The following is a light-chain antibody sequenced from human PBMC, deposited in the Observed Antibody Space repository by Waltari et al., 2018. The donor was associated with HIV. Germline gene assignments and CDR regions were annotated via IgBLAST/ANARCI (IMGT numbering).Light chain of an antibody. CDR1: QLGHTY. CDR3: LAWDNNIVA. CDR2: QHT. J-gene: IGLJ2*01. Sequence: SYDVTQPPSVSVSPGQTASLTCSGDQLGHTYISWYQQKPGQSPVLVIYQHTKRPSGIPERFSGSISGNTATLTIGGTQAMDEADYYCLAWDNNIVAFGGGTKLTVL. V-gene: IGLV3-1*01.